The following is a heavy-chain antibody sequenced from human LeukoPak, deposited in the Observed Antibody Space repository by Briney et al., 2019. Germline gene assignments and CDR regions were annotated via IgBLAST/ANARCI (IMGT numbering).Heavy chain of an antibody. J-gene: IGHJ4*02. CDR3: ARGLGRTAMVTRGGVRFDY. CDR1: GYTFTSYY. Sequence: ASVKVSCKASGYTFTSYYINWVRQATGQGLEWMGWMNPNSGNTVYAQKLQGRFTMTRNTSIGTAYMELSSLIYEETAVYYCARGLGRTAMVTRGGVRFDYWGQGTLVTVSS. CDR2: MNPNSGNT. D-gene: IGHD5-18*01. V-gene: IGHV1-8*01.